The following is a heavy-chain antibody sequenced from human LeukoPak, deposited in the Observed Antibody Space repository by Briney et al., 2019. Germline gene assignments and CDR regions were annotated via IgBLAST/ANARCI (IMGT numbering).Heavy chain of an antibody. J-gene: IGHJ3*02. CDR3: ARDSSYGSGSYTAFDI. V-gene: IGHV1-18*01. CDR1: GYTSTSYG. D-gene: IGHD3-10*01. Sequence: ASVKVSCKASGYTSTSYGISWVRQAPGQGLEWMGWISAYNGNTNYAQKLQGRVTMTTDTSTSTAYMELRSLRSDDTAVYYCARDSSYGSGSYTAFDIWGQGTMVTVSS. CDR2: ISAYNGNT.